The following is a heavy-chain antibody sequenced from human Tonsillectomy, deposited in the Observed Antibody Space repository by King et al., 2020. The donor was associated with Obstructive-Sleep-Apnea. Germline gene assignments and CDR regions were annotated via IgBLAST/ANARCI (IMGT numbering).Heavy chain of an antibody. CDR3: ARGRITMSRALDY. CDR1: GGSISSGGYY. V-gene: IGHV4-31*03. J-gene: IGHJ4*02. D-gene: IGHD3-10*02. CDR2: IYYSGST. Sequence: QLQESGPGLVKPSQTLSLTCTVSGGSISSGGYYWSWIRQHPGKGLEWIGYIYYSGSTYYNPPLKSRVTISVDTSKNQFSLKLSSVTAADTAVYYCARGRITMSRALDYWGQGTLVTVSS.